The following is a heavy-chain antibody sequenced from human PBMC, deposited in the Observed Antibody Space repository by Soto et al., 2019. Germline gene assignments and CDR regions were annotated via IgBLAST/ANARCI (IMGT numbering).Heavy chain of an antibody. D-gene: IGHD1-20*01. Sequence: SQTLSLTCAISGDSVSSNSAAWNWIRQSPSRGLEWLGRTYYRSKWYNDYAVSVKSRITINPDTSKNQFSLQLNSVTPEDTAVYYCARERRVLGITGTTRRNYYYYGMDVWGQGTTVTVSS. CDR1: GDSVSSNSAA. CDR3: ARERRVLGITGTTRRNYYYYGMDV. CDR2: TYYRSKWYN. J-gene: IGHJ6*02. V-gene: IGHV6-1*01.